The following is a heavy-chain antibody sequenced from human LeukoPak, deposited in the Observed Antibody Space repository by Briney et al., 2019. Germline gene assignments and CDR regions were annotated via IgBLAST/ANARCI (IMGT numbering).Heavy chain of an antibody. V-gene: IGHV3-20*04. J-gene: IGHJ4*02. CDR1: GFSFDDYG. CDR2: INWDGGSA. D-gene: IGHD6-13*01. CDR3: ARDRLAATGLFDY. Sequence: GGSLRLSCAASGFSFDDYGMSWVRQAPGKGLEWVSGINWDGGSAAYADSVTGRFTISRDNAKNSLYLQMNSLRTEDTAFYYCARDRLAATGLFDYWGQGTLVTVSS.